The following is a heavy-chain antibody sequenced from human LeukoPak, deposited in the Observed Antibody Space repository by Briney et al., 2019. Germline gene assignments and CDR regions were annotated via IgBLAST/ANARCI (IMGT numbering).Heavy chain of an antibody. Sequence: GGSLRLSCAASGFTFSSYSMNRVRQAPGKGLEWVSYISSSSSTIYYADSVKGRFTISRDNAKNSLYLQMNSLRAEDTAVYYCAREGYDFWSGYQYYFDYWGQGTLVTVSS. CDR3: AREGYDFWSGYQYYFDY. V-gene: IGHV3-48*01. CDR1: GFTFSSYS. J-gene: IGHJ4*02. D-gene: IGHD3-3*01. CDR2: ISSSSSTI.